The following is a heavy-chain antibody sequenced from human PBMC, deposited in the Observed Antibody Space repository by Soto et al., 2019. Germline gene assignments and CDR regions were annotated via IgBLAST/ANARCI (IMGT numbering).Heavy chain of an antibody. J-gene: IGHJ3*02. V-gene: IGHV5-51*01. D-gene: IGHD1-26*01. CDR2: IYPSDFET. CDR1: GYTFTNNW. CDR3: ARLISGSYGDAFDI. Sequence: GESLKISCKASGYTFTNNWIGWVRQMPGKGLEWMGIIYPSDFETRYSPSFQGQVTFSADRSITTAYLQWSSLTASDTAMYYCARLISGSYGDAFDIWGQGTMVTVSS.